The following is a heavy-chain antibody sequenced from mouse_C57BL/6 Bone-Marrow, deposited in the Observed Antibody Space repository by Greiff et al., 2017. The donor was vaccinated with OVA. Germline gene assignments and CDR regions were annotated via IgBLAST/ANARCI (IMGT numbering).Heavy chain of an antibody. D-gene: IGHD2-3*01. V-gene: IGHV6-3*01. CDR2: IRLKSDNYAT. J-gene: IGHJ3*01. CDR3: TAYDGYPFAY. Sequence: EVMLVESGGGLVQPGGSMKLSCVASGFTFSNYWMNWVRQSPEKGLEWVAQIRLKSDNYATHYAESVKGRFTISRDDSKSSVYLQMNNLRAEDTGIYYCTAYDGYPFAYWGQGTLVTVSA. CDR1: GFTFSNYW.